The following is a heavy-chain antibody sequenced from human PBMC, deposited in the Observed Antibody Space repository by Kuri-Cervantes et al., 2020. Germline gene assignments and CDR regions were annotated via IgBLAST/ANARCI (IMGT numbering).Heavy chain of an antibody. CDR1: GFTFSSYS. V-gene: IGHV3-21*01. D-gene: IGHD3-16*01. CDR3: ARDPRLLGGAQHN. Sequence: GESLKISCAASGFTFSSYSMNWVRQAPGKGLEWASSISSSSSYIYYADSVKGRFTISRDNAKNSLYLQMNSLRAEDTAVYYCARDPRLLGGAQHNWGQGTLVTVSS. CDR2: ISSSSSYI. J-gene: IGHJ4*02.